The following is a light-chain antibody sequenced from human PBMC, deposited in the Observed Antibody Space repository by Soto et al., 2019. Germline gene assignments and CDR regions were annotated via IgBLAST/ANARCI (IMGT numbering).Light chain of an antibody. V-gene: IGLV2-8*01. CDR3: SAYTTSTTLV. J-gene: IGLJ2*01. CDR2: EVS. Sequence: QSALTQPPSASGSPGQSVTISCTGTSSDVGDNYVSWYQQHLGKAPKLIIYEVSQRPSGVPDRFSGSKSGNTASLTISGLQPEDEADYSCSAYTTSTTLVFGGWTKLTVL. CDR1: SSDVGDNY.